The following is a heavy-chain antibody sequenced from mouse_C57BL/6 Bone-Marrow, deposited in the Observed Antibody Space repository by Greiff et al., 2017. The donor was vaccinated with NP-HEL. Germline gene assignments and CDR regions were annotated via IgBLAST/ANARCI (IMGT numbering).Heavy chain of an antibody. CDR3: ARSPFYYYGSSYGFAY. CDR2: IYPRSGNT. Sequence: VQLQESGAELARPGASVKLSCKASGYTFTSYGISWVKQRTGQGLEWIGEIYPRSGNTYYNEKFKGKATLTADTSSSTAYMELRSLTSEDSAVYFCARSPFYYYGSSYGFAYWGQGTLVTVSA. CDR1: GYTFTSYG. D-gene: IGHD1-1*01. V-gene: IGHV1-81*01. J-gene: IGHJ3*01.